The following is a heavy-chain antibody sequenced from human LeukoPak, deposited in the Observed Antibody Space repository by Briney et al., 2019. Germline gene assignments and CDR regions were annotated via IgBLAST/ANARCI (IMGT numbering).Heavy chain of an antibody. J-gene: IGHJ4*02. Sequence: PGGSLRLSCAASGFTISSNWMSWVRQAPGQGLEWVANIKQDGSEKYYVDSVKGRFTISRDNTKNSLYLQMTSLRAEDTAVYYCARDLRLLDYYDSSGPEDYWGQGTLVTVSS. CDR1: GFTISSNW. V-gene: IGHV3-7*01. D-gene: IGHD3-22*01. CDR2: IKQDGSEK. CDR3: ARDLRLLDYYDSSGPEDY.